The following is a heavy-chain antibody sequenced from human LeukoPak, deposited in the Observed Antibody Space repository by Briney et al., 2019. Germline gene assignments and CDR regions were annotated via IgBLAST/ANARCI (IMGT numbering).Heavy chain of an antibody. CDR2: INSDGSST. Sequence: GGSLRLSCAASGFTFNRYWMHWVRQVPGKGLVWVSRINSDGSSTTYADSVKGRFTISRDNARNTLYLQMNSLRAEDKACDYWAGSRCWARYFDYLGQGTL. CDR3: AGSRCWARYFDY. J-gene: IGHJ4*01. CDR1: GFTFNRYW. V-gene: IGHV3-74*01. D-gene: IGHD6-13*01.